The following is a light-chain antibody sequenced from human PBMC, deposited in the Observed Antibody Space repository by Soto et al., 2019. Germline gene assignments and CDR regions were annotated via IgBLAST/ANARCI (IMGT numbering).Light chain of an antibody. CDR1: QSVSSSY. Sequence: EIVLTQSPGTLSLSPGERSTLSCRASQSVSSSYLAWYQQKPGQAPXLXXYGASSRATGIPDRFSGSGSGTDFTLTISRLEPEDFAVYYGQQYGSSPLLTFGGGTKVDI. J-gene: IGKJ4*01. V-gene: IGKV3-20*01. CDR3: QQYGSSPLLT. CDR2: GAS.